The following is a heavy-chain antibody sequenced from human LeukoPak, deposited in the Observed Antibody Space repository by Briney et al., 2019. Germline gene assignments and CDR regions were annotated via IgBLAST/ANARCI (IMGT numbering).Heavy chain of an antibody. CDR3: PRMYCSSTSCHLHFDY. D-gene: IGHD2-2*01. J-gene: IGHJ4*02. V-gene: IGHV4-4*07. CDR1: GGSISSHY. Sequence: SETLSLTCTVSGGSISSHYWSWIRQPAGKGLEWSGRICTDGSTHNNPSLKSLLTMSVDTSKNQSSLRLSSVTAADTAVYYCPRMYCSSTSCHLHFDYWGQGTLVTVSS. CDR2: ICTDGST.